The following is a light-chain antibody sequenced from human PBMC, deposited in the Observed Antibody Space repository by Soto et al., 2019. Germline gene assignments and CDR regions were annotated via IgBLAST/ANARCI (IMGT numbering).Light chain of an antibody. CDR1: SSDIGGYKY. CDR2: DVS. CDR3: NSYTGGSTYV. Sequence: QSALTQPSSESGAPGQSITISCTRNSSDIGGYKYVSWYQQHPGKAPKMMIYDVSNRPSGVSNRFSGSKSGHTATLTISGLQGEDEAEYYCNSYTGGSTYVFGTGTKVTVL. J-gene: IGLJ1*01. V-gene: IGLV2-14*01.